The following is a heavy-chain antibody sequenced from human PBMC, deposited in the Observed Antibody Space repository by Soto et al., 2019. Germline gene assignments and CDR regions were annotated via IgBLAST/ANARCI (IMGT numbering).Heavy chain of an antibody. CDR2: INSDSGNA. Sequence: QVQLVQSGAEVKKPGASVKVSCKASGYTFTSYGINWVRQTTGQGLEWMGWINSDSGNAHYAEKFQGSVTLTIDTSTSTAYMELRSLRADATAVYYCARAIVAYGDYHLFDPWGQGPLVTVSS. CDR3: ARAIVAYGDYHLFDP. CDR1: GYTFTSYG. J-gene: IGHJ5*02. V-gene: IGHV1-18*01. D-gene: IGHD4-17*01.